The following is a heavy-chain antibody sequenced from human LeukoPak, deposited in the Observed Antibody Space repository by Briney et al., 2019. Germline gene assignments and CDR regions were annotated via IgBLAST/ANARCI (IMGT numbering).Heavy chain of an antibody. CDR3: AKEGPYGSGNPPDAFDI. D-gene: IGHD3-10*01. CDR1: GFAFSGYG. Sequence: PGGSLRLSCAVSGFAFSGYGMHWVRQAPGKGLEWVTFIRHDGNNQYYADSVKGRFIISRDNSKNTLYLQMNSLRAEDTAVYYCAKEGPYGSGNPPDAFDIWGQGTMVTVSS. V-gene: IGHV3-30*02. J-gene: IGHJ3*02. CDR2: IRHDGNNQ.